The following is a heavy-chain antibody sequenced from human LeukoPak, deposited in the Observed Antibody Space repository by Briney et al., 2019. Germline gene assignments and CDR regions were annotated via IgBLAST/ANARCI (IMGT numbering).Heavy chain of an antibody. CDR2: TSYDGSTK. Sequence: GGSLRLSCAASGFTYSSHGMHWVHQAPGKGLEWVAVTSYDGSTKYYADSAKGRFNISRDNSKNTLYLQMNSLRVDDTAVYYCAKDATLFGDQYFDYWGQGTLVIVSS. CDR1: GFTYSSHG. J-gene: IGHJ4*02. D-gene: IGHD3-10*01. CDR3: AKDATLFGDQYFDY. V-gene: IGHV3-30*18.